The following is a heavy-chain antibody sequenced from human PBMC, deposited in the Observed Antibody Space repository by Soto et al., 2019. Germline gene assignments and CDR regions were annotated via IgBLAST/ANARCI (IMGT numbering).Heavy chain of an antibody. D-gene: IGHD3-10*01. V-gene: IGHV3-30*13. Sequence: QVQLVESGGGVVQPGGSLRLSCAASGFRFDDYRLHWVRQAPGKGLEWVTLVSADGKSKYYADAVQGRFTISRDTSRNRLYLEMNSLRPEDTALYFCARQGGARGVVLKGALDAWGQGTQVSVST. J-gene: IGHJ5*02. CDR1: GFRFDDYR. CDR2: VSADGKSK. CDR3: ARQGGARGVVLKGALDA.